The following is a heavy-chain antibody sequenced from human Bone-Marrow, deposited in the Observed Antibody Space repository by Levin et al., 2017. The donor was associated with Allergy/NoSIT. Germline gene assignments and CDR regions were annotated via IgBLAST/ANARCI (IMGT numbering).Heavy chain of an antibody. V-gene: IGHV3-33*01. CDR2: VSHDGSHR. J-gene: IGHJ4*02. Sequence: GGSLRLSCAASGFTFSAFGMHWVRQAPGRGLEWVAVVSHDGSHRVYADSVKARFTISRDNSKKIHYLQMDSLVPEDTAVYYCARDRGEWGQFYLDSWGQGILVTVSS. CDR1: GFTFSAFG. D-gene: IGHD1-26*01. CDR3: ARDRGEWGQFYLDS.